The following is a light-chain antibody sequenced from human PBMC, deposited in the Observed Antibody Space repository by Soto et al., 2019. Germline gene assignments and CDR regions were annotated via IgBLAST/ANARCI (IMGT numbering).Light chain of an antibody. J-gene: IGLJ1*01. CDR1: SSDVGGYNY. CDR2: EVS. Sequence: QSFLTQPRSVSGSPGQSITISCTGTSSDVGGYNYVSWYQQHPGKAPKLMIYEVSNRPSGVSNRFSGSKSGNTASLTISGLQAEDEADYYCSSYTSSSTLVFGTGTKVTVL. CDR3: SSYTSSSTLV. V-gene: IGLV2-14*01.